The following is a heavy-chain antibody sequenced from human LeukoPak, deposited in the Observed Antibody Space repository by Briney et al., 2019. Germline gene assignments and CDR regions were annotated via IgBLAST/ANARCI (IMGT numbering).Heavy chain of an antibody. CDR1: GFTFSSNA. J-gene: IGHJ4*02. Sequence: GGSLRLSCEASGFTFSSNAMSWVRQAPGKGLEWVSGIGSDVRTHYAASVKGRFTISRDNSKNTMYLQMNSLRAEDTAVYYCAKDLIGWSFDYWGQGTLVTVSS. CDR2: IGSDVRT. CDR3: AKDLIGWSFDY. D-gene: IGHD2-15*01. V-gene: IGHV3-23*01.